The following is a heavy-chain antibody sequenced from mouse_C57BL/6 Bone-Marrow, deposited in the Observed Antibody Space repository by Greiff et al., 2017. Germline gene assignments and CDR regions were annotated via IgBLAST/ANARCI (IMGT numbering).Heavy chain of an antibody. D-gene: IGHD2-2*01. CDR1: GFSLTSYG. J-gene: IGHJ4*01. CDR3: ASRCYGYDGAMDY. CDR2: IWGVGST. Sequence: VKLMESGPGLVAPSQSLSITCTVSGFSLTSYGVDWVRQSPGKGLEWLGVIWGVGSTNYNSALKSRLSISKDNSKSQVFLKMNSLQTDDTAVYYCASRCYGYDGAMDYWGQGTSVTVSS. V-gene: IGHV2-6*01.